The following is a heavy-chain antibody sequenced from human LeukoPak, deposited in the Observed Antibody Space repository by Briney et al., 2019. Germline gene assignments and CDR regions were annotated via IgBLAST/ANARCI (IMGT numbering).Heavy chain of an antibody. CDR1: GGSISSYY. Sequence: SETLSLTCTVSGGSISSYYWNWIRQSAGKGLEWIGRIHTSGSTIYNPSLKSRVAMSVDTSKNQFSLKLNSMTAADTAVYYCARRSQYDYVWGSYPPNPEDDAFDIWGQGTMVTVSS. CDR3: ARRSQYDYVWGSYPPNPEDDAFDI. D-gene: IGHD3-16*01. J-gene: IGHJ3*02. CDR2: IHTSGST. V-gene: IGHV4-4*07.